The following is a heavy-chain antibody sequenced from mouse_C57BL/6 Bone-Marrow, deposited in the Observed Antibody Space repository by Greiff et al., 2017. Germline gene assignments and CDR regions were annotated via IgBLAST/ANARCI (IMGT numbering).Heavy chain of an antibody. CDR2: ISDGGSYT. V-gene: IGHV5-4*01. D-gene: IGHD1-1*01. J-gene: IGHJ1*03. Sequence: EVMLVESGGGLVKPGGSLKLSCAASGFTFSSYAMSWVRQTPEKRLEWVATISDGGSYTYYPDNVKGRFTISRDNAKNNLYLQMSHLKSEDTAMYYCAREGEITTVVATPYFDVWGTGTTVTVSS. CDR3: AREGEITTVVATPYFDV. CDR1: GFTFSSYA.